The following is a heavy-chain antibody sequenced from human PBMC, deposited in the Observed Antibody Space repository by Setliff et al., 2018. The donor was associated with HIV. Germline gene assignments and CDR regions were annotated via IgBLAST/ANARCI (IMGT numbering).Heavy chain of an antibody. D-gene: IGHD3-10*01. J-gene: IGHJ5*02. Sequence: PGGSLRLSCAASGFAFSSYSMNWVRQAPGKGLEWVSSISTSGRYIYYADSVKGRFTISRDNAKNSLSLQMNSLRAEDTAVYYCARPRLYGTALDLWGQGTLVTVSS. CDR2: ISTSGRYI. CDR3: ARPRLYGTALDL. V-gene: IGHV3-21*01. CDR1: GFAFSSYS.